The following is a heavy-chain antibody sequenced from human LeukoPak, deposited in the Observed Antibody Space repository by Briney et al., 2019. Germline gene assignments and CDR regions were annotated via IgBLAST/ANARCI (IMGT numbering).Heavy chain of an antibody. J-gene: IGHJ4*02. D-gene: IGHD1-20*01. Sequence: GGSLRLSCAASGFSFGIYGMRWVRQAPGKGLEWVAFIWADGRREFYADSVRGRFTVSRDNSNNTLYLHMTSLRAEDTALYYCARNRINYSLDYWGQGT. CDR2: IWADGRRE. V-gene: IGHV3-33*01. CDR1: GFSFGIYG. CDR3: ARNRINYSLDY.